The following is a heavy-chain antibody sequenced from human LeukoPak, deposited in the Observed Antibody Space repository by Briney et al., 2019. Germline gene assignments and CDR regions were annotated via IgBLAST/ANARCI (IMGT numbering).Heavy chain of an antibody. J-gene: IGHJ5*02. CDR2: IYHSGST. D-gene: IGHD3-10*01. Sequence: SETLSLTCTVSGYSISSGYYWGWIRQPPGKGLEWIGSIYHSGSTYYNPSLKSRVTISVDTSKNQFSLKLSSVTAADTAVYYCASEPLLLWFGDRTYNWFDPWGQGTLVTVSS. CDR1: GYSISSGYY. V-gene: IGHV4-38-2*02. CDR3: ASEPLLLWFGDRTYNWFDP.